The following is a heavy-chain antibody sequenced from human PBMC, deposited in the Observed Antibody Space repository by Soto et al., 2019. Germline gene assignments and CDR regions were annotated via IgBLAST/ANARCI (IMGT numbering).Heavy chain of an antibody. CDR2: IYPCDSDS. D-gene: IGHD6-6*01. V-gene: IGHV5-51*01. Sequence: GASLKISCDGSGYSFNIYWIGLVLQMPWKVLDWMWIIYPCDSDSVYSPTLQCQVTISADKANSTAYLQWSSLKASDTAMYYCARPSSSSTPSFDYWGQGTLVTFSS. CDR3: ARPSSSSTPSFDY. J-gene: IGHJ4*02. CDR1: GYSFNIYW.